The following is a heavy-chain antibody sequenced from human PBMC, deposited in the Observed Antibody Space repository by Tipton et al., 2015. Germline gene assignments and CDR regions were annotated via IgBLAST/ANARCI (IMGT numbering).Heavy chain of an antibody. J-gene: IGHJ6*02. CDR2: INHSGNT. CDR1: GGSISSSSYY. D-gene: IGHD5-12*01. Sequence: TLSLTCTVSGGSISSSSYYWTWIRQPPGEGLEWIGEINHSGNTNYNPSLKSRVTISVDTSNHQFSLKLSSVTAADTAVYYCARDGVVATLGAYYYGMDVWGQGTTVTVSS. V-gene: IGHV4-39*07. CDR3: ARDGVVATLGAYYYGMDV.